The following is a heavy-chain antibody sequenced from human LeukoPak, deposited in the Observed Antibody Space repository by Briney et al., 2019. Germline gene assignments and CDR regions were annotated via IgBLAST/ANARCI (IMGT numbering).Heavy chain of an antibody. CDR1: GGSISSSNW. Sequence: SETLSLTCAVSGGSISSSNWWSWVRQPPGKGLEWIGEIYHSGSTNYNPSLRSRVTVSVDKSKNHFSLKLSSVTAADTAVYYCARRSSGWYSDYWGQGTLVTVSS. V-gene: IGHV4-4*02. CDR2: IYHSGST. CDR3: ARRSSGWYSDY. J-gene: IGHJ4*02. D-gene: IGHD6-19*01.